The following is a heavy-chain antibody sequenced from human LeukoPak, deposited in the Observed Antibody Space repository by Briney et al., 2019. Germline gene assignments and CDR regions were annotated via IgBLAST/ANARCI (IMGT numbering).Heavy chain of an antibody. J-gene: IGHJ4*02. D-gene: IGHD1-26*01. CDR3: ARGGIVGATRPTYFDY. Sequence: ASVNVSCKASVYSFSSYGISLVRQAPGQGLEWMGWNSAYNGNTKYAQKLQGRVTMTTDTSTSTAYMELMSLRSDDTAVFYCARGGIVGATRPTYFDYWGQGTLVTVSS. CDR2: NSAYNGNT. CDR1: VYSFSSYG. V-gene: IGHV1-18*01.